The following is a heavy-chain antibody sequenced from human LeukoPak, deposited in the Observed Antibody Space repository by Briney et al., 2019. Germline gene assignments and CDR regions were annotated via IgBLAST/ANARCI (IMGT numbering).Heavy chain of an antibody. CDR1: GGSISSYY. Sequence: PSETLSLTCTVSGGSISSYYWSWIRQPPGKGLEWIGYIYYSGSTNYNPSLKSRVTISVDTSKNQFSLKLSSVTAADTAVYYCARSAAADLFYYYYGMDVWAKGPRSPSP. CDR3: ARSAAADLFYYYYGMDV. J-gene: IGHJ6*02. CDR2: IYYSGST. V-gene: IGHV4-59*08. D-gene: IGHD6-13*01.